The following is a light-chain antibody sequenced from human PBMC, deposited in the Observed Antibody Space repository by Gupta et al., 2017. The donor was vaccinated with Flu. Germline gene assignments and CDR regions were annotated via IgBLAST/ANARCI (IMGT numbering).Light chain of an antibody. CDR1: QSLSSW. V-gene: IGKV1-5*03. CDR3: QQYDSYSLT. CDR2: KAS. J-gene: IGKJ4*01. Sequence: DIQMTQSPSTLSAYVGDRVTITCRASQSLSSWLAWYQQKPGKAPNLLIYKASNLESGVPSRFSGSGSGTEFTLTISSLQPDDFATYYCQQYDSYSLTFGGGTKEEI.